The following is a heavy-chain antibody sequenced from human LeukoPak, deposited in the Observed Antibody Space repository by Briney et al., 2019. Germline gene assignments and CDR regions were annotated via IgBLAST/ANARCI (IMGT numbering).Heavy chain of an antibody. V-gene: IGHV1-2*06. CDR1: GYTFTGYY. D-gene: IGHD6-19*01. J-gene: IGHJ4*02. Sequence: ASVKVSCKASGYTFTGYYTHWVRQAPGQGLEWMGRINPNSGGTNYAQKFQGRVTLTGDTSISTAYMELRRLRSDDTAVYYCARGGLANNDYWGQGTLVTVSS. CDR2: INPNSGGT. CDR3: ARGGLANNDY.